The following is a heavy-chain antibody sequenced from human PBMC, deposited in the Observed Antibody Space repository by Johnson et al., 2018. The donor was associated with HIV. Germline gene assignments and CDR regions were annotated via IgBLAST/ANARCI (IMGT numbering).Heavy chain of an antibody. CDR1: GFTFRSYW. Sequence: VQLVESGGGLVQRGGSLRLSCAASGFTFRSYWMSWVRQAPGKGLEWVANINRAGSEKYYVDSVKGRFTISRDNAEKSLYLQMNSLRAEDTAVYYALLGQDGGGIWGQGTMVTVSS. J-gene: IGHJ3*02. D-gene: IGHD3-16*01. CDR3: LLGQDGGGI. V-gene: IGHV3-7*01. CDR2: INRAGSEK.